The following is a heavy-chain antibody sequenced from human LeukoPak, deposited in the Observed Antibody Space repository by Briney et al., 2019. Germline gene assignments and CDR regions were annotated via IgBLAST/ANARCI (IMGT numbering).Heavy chain of an antibody. CDR2: INAGNGNT. J-gene: IGHJ5*02. Sequence: ASVKVSCKASGYTFTSYAMHWVRQAPGQRLEWMGWINAGNGNTKYSQKFQGRVTITRDTSASTAYMELSSLRSEDTAVYYCAREGYYDSKEDWFDPWGQGTLVTVSS. D-gene: IGHD3-22*01. CDR3: AREGYYDSKEDWFDP. V-gene: IGHV1-3*01. CDR1: GYTFTSYA.